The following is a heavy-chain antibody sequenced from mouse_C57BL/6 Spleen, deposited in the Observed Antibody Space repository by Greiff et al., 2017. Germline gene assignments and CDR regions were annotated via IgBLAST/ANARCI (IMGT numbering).Heavy chain of an antibody. Sequence: VQLKQSGPVLVKPGASVKMSCKASGYTFTDYYMSWVKQSHGKSLEWIGVINPYNGGTSYNQKFKGKATLTVDKSSSTAYMELNSLTSEDSAVYYCARSREWFLDYWGQGTTLTVSS. V-gene: IGHV1-19*01. CDR1: GYTFTDYY. J-gene: IGHJ2*01. CDR3: ARSREWFLDY. CDR2: INPYNGGT. D-gene: IGHD2-2*01.